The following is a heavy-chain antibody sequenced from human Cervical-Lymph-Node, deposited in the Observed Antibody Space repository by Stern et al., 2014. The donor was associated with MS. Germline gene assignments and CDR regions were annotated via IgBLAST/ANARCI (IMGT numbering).Heavy chain of an antibody. D-gene: IGHD3-3*01. J-gene: IGHJ6*02. CDR2: IIPNFNTA. Sequence: VHLVESGAEVGTPGSSVKVSCTASGGSLTSLSISWVRQAPGQGLEWMGGIIPNFNTAAYAQKFQDRVTITADKSMNAVYMELSSLGPEDTAMYYCAKDPPLGVLLEGGYKYFDVDVWGQGTTVTVSS. V-gene: IGHV1-69*06. CDR1: GGSLTSLS. CDR3: AKDPPLGVLLEGGYKYFDVDV.